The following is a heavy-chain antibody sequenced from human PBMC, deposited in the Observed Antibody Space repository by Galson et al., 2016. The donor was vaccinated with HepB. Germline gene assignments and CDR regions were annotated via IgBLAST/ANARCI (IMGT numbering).Heavy chain of an antibody. Sequence: SLRLSCAASGFTFSRNSMSWVRQAPGKGLEWVANIEQDGSEKSYVDSVKGRFTISRDNAKNSLYLQMNSLKTEDTAVYYCSRVVGLDYDFWSGYPDFDYWGQGALVTVAS. CDR2: IEQDGSEK. D-gene: IGHD3-3*01. CDR3: SRVVGLDYDFWSGYPDFDY. V-gene: IGHV3-7*03. J-gene: IGHJ4*02. CDR1: GFTFSRNS.